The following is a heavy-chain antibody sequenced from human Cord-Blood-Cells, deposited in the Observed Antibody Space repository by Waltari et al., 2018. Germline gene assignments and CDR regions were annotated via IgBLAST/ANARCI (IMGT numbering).Heavy chain of an antibody. J-gene: IGHJ5*02. Sequence: EVQLVESGGGLVTPGGSLRLSCAASGFTFSSFSMNWVRQAPGKGLEWGSAISRSSSYIYYAESVKVRFTISRDNAKNSLYLQMNSLRAEDTAVYYCASPFNWFDPWGQGTLVTVSS. V-gene: IGHV3-21*01. CDR3: ASPFNWFDP. CDR1: GFTFSSFS. CDR2: ISRSSSYI.